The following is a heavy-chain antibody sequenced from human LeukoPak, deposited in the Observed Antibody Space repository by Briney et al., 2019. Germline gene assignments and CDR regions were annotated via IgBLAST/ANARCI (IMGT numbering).Heavy chain of an antibody. CDR3: ARHDSDGTGVDY. CDR1: GGSISSYY. Sequence: PETPSLTCTVSGGSISSYYWSWIRQPPGKGLEWIGYIYYSGSTNYNPSLKSRVTISVDTSKNQFSLKLSSVTAADTAVYYCARHDSDGTGVDYWGQGTLVTVSS. D-gene: IGHD3-10*01. CDR2: IYYSGST. V-gene: IGHV4-59*08. J-gene: IGHJ4*02.